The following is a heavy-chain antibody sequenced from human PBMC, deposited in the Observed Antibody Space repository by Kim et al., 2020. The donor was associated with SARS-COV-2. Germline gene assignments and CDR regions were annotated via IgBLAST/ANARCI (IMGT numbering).Heavy chain of an antibody. CDR2: IYYSGST. V-gene: IGHV4-31*03. CDR1: GGSISSGGYY. Sequence: SETLSLTCTVSGGSISSGGYYWSWIRQHPGKGLEWIGYIYYSGSTYYNPSLKSRVTISVDTSKNQFSLKLSSVTAADTAVYYCARARHGLYWFDPWGQGTLVTVSS. D-gene: IGHD2-8*01. CDR3: ARARHGLYWFDP. J-gene: IGHJ5*02.